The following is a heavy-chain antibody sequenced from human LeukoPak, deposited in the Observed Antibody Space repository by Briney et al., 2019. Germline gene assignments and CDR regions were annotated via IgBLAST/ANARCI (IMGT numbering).Heavy chain of an antibody. D-gene: IGHD6-19*01. V-gene: IGHV4-34*01. CDR1: GGSFSGYY. Sequence: SETLSLTCAVYGGSFSGYYWSWIRQPPGKGLEWIGEINHSGSTNCNPSLKSRVTISVDTSKNQFSLKLSSVTAADTAVYYCARVRVFIAPGQKRWHYFDYWGQGTLVTVSS. J-gene: IGHJ4*02. CDR3: ARVRVFIAPGQKRWHYFDY. CDR2: INHSGST.